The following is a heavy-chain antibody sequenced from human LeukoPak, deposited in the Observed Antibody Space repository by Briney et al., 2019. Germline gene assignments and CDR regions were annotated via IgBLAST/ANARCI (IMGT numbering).Heavy chain of an antibody. CDR1: GLTFSDYA. Sequence: GGSLSLSRAASGLTFSDYAMSWFRQAPGKGLEWVSGITSGFTPHYADSVKGRFTISRDNSKNTFHLRLNSLRAEDTAVYYCARESGDFWSGYSLDYWGQGTLVTVSS. D-gene: IGHD3-3*01. J-gene: IGHJ4*02. V-gene: IGHV3-23*01. CDR2: ITSGFTP. CDR3: ARESGDFWSGYSLDY.